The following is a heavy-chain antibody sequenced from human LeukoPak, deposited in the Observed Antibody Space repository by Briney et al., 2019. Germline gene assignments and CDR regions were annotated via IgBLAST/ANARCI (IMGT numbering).Heavy chain of an antibody. V-gene: IGHV3-48*04. CDR2: IDSRRM. CDR3: ARVKFGELGFDY. CDR1: GFTFSNYA. J-gene: IGHJ4*02. Sequence: GGSLRLSCAASGFTFSNYAFNWVRQAPGKGLEWVSYIDSRRMYYADSVKGRFTVSRDNAKNSLYLQLNSLRAEDTAVYFCARVKFGELGFDYWGQGTLVTVPS. D-gene: IGHD3-10*01.